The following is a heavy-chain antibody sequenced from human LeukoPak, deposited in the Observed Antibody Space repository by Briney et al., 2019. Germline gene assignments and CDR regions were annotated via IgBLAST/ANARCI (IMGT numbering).Heavy chain of an antibody. D-gene: IGHD6-13*01. CDR2: IYYSGSP. CDR1: GGSISSSSYY. J-gene: IGHJ4*02. CDR3: ARSSWFTPFDY. V-gene: IGHV4-39*07. Sequence: AETLSLTCTVSGGSISSSSYYWGWVRQPPGKGLEWIGNIYYSGSPYYNPSLKSRVTISVDTSKNQFSLKLSSVTAADTAVYYCARSSWFTPFDYWGQGTLVTVSS.